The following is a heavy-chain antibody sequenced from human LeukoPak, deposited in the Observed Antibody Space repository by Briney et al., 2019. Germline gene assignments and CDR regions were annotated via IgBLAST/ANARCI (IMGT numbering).Heavy chain of an antibody. CDR3: SKDRPNYYHSSGSYYKRSGDY. V-gene: IGHV3-23*01. CDR2: ISSSGEFT. Sequence: GGSLRLSCAASGFTFNTFAMSWVRQAPGRGLEWVSSISSSGEFTYYVDSLKGRFTISRDNSKDTLYLQMSRLTADDTAVYYCSKDRPNYYHSSGSYYKRSGDYWGQGTLVTVSS. D-gene: IGHD3-22*01. J-gene: IGHJ4*02. CDR1: GFTFNTFA.